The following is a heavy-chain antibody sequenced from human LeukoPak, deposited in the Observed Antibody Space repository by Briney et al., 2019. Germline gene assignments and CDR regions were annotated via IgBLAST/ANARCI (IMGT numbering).Heavy chain of an antibody. Sequence: ASVNVSCMASGYTFTRYALHWVRQAPGQRLEWMGWINAGNGNTKYSQKFQGRVTITRDTSASTAYMELSSLRSEDTAVYYCARELYDILTAVYYYYGMDVWGQGTTVTVSS. CDR2: INAGNGNT. CDR3: ARELYDILTAVYYYYGMDV. J-gene: IGHJ6*02. V-gene: IGHV1-3*01. D-gene: IGHD3-9*01. CDR1: GYTFTRYA.